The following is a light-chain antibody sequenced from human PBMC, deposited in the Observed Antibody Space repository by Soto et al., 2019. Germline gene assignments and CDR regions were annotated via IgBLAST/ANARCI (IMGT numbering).Light chain of an antibody. CDR3: HQYIEYMKL. J-gene: IGKJ2*01. CDR1: QTVRTN. CDR2: DAS. Sequence: EIVLSQSPATLSVSPGERVALSCRASQTVRTNLAWYQQKPGQPPRLLIYDASTRATGVPARFSGSGSGTDFTLTISSLQSEDVAGYFCHQYIEYMKLFGQGNKLEIK. V-gene: IGKV3-15*01.